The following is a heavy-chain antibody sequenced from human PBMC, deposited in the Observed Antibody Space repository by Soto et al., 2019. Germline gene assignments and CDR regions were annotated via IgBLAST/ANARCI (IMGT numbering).Heavy chain of an antibody. J-gene: IGHJ4*02. Sequence: ASVKVSCKASGGTFSSYAISWVRQAPGQGLEWMGGIIPIFGTANYAQKFQGRVTITADESTSTAYMELSSLRSEDTAVYYCARAELRYFDWLLDYFDYWGQGTLVTVSS. CDR2: IIPIFGTA. CDR3: ARAELRYFDWLLDYFDY. D-gene: IGHD3-9*01. CDR1: GGTFSSYA. V-gene: IGHV1-69*13.